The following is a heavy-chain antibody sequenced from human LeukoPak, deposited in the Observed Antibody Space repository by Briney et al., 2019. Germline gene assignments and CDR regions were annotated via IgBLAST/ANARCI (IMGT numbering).Heavy chain of an antibody. CDR3: ARLRGVYSGYDSV. Sequence: PSETLSLTCAVYGGSFSGYYWSCLRQPPGKGLEWIGEINHSGSTNYNPSLKSRVTISVDTSKNQFSLKLSSVTAADTAVYYCARLRGVYSGYDSVWGKGTTVTVSS. CDR1: GGSFSGYY. CDR2: INHSGST. J-gene: IGHJ6*04. V-gene: IGHV4-34*01. D-gene: IGHD5-12*01.